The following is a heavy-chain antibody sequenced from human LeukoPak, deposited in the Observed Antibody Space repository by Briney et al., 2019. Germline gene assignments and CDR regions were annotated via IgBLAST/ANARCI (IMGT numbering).Heavy chain of an antibody. J-gene: IGHJ4*02. Sequence: ASVKVSCKASGYTFTGYYMHWVRQAPGQGLEWMGWINPNSGGTNYAQKFQGWVTLTRDTSTSTAYLDLSRLKSNDTAVYYCARGYSSMFIDNWGQGTLVSVSS. CDR2: INPNSGGT. CDR3: ARGYSSMFIDN. CDR1: GYTFTGYY. D-gene: IGHD2-2*01. V-gene: IGHV1-2*04.